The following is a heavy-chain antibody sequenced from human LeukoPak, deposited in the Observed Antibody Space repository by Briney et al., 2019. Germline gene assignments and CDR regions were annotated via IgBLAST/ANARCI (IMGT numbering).Heavy chain of an antibody. J-gene: IGHJ4*02. D-gene: IGHD5-18*01. CDR1: GGSISSYY. Sequence: NPSETLSLTCTVSGGSISSYYWSWIRQPPGKGLEWIGYVFYSGSTNSNPSLKSRVTFSVDTSKNQLSLKLRSVTAADTALYYCARHYGGYSYGIFDYWGQGTLVTVSS. CDR2: VFYSGST. CDR3: ARHYGGYSYGIFDY. V-gene: IGHV4-59*08.